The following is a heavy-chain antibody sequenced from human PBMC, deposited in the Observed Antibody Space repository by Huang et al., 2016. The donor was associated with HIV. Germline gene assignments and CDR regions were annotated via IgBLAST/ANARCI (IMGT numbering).Heavy chain of an antibody. Sequence: QLQLQESGPGLVKPSETLSLTCTVSGGSIRSDNYYWGWIRQPPGKGLGWSGSIYYSGRSYYNPSIKRRVTITVDTSKNHFSLRRRSVTAADTAVYYCARLPGSITMIRGVITDPYWGQGTLVTVSS. V-gene: IGHV4-39*02. CDR2: IYYSGRS. D-gene: IGHD3-10*01. CDR1: GGSIRSDNYY. CDR3: ARLPGSITMIRGVITDPY. J-gene: IGHJ4*02.